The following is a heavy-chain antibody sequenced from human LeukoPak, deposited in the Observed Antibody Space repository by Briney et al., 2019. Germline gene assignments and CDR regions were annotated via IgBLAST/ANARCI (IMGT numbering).Heavy chain of an antibody. Sequence: GGSLRISCAASGFIGSSNYMGWGRQAPGKGVEGVSVIYSGGSTYYADSVKGRFTISRDNSKNMIYLEMNSLRVEDTAVYYCAKKRNLEIAVAGTIFDYWGQGTLVTVSS. CDR3: AKKRNLEIAVAGTIFDY. CDR2: IYSGGST. CDR1: GFIGSSNY. J-gene: IGHJ4*02. D-gene: IGHD6-19*01. V-gene: IGHV3-66*01.